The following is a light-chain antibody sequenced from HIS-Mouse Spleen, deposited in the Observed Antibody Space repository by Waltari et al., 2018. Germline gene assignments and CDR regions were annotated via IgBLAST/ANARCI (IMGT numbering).Light chain of an antibody. CDR1: PGSVSTSSY. CDR2: STN. J-gene: IGLJ3*02. V-gene: IGLV8-61*01. CDR3: VMYMGSGIWV. Sequence: QTVVTQVPSFSVSPGGTVPLTRGLSPGSVSTSSYPSWYQQTPGQAPRTLISSTNTRSSGVPDRFSGSILGNKAALTITGAQADDESDYYCVMYMGSGIWVFGGGTKLTVL.